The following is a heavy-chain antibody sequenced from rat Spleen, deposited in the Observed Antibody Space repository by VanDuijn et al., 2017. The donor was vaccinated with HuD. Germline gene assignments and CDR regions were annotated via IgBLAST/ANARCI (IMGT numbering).Heavy chain of an antibody. V-gene: IGHV5-29*01. Sequence: EVQLVESGGGLVQPGRSLKLSCAASGTTFSNYGMAWVRQAPTKGLEWVATISYDGSSTYYRDSVKGRFTISRDNAKSTLYLQMDSLRSEDTATYYCARHGARDYWYFDFWGPGTMVTVSS. D-gene: IGHD4-2*01. CDR1: GTTFSNYG. J-gene: IGHJ1*01. CDR2: ISYDGSST. CDR3: ARHGARDYWYFDF.